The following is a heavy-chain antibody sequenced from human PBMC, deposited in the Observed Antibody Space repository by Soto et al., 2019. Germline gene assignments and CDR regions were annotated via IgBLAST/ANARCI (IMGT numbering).Heavy chain of an antibody. V-gene: IGHV1-69*01. CDR3: ASPTGKHDY. CDR1: GGTFSNYA. Sequence: QVQLVQSGAEVKKPGSSMKVSCKASGGTFSNYAISWVRQAPGEGLEWMGGIIPIFGTANYAQKFQGRVTITTDESTSTAYMELSSLRSDDTAVYYCASPTGKHDYWGQGTLVTVSS. D-gene: IGHD2-8*02. J-gene: IGHJ4*02. CDR2: IIPIFGTA.